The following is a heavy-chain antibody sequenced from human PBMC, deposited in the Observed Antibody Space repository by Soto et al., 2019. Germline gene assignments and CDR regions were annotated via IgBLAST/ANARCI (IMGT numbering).Heavy chain of an antibody. Sequence: QVQLVQSGTEVKKPGASVKVSCKASEDTFSTYNIHWLRQAPGQGLEWMGIFNPSGGRTTYAQRFQGRVTMTRDKSTSTVYMELSSLRSEDTAVYYCARDLEYWGQGTLVTVSS. CDR2: FNPSGGRT. CDR1: EDTFSTYN. J-gene: IGHJ4*02. CDR3: ARDLEY. V-gene: IGHV1-46*01.